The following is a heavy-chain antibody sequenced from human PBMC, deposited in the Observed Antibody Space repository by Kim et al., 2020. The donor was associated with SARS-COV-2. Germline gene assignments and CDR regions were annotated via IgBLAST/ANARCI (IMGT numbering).Heavy chain of an antibody. Sequence: GESLKISCKGSGYSFTSYWIGWVRQMPGKGLEWMGIIYPGDSDTRYSPSFQGQVTISADKSISTAYLQWSSLKASDTAMYYCARRPIFGETMYYFDYWGQGTLVTVSS. CDR3: ARRPIFGETMYYFDY. CDR2: IYPGDSDT. D-gene: IGHD3-3*01. V-gene: IGHV5-51*01. J-gene: IGHJ4*02. CDR1: GYSFTSYW.